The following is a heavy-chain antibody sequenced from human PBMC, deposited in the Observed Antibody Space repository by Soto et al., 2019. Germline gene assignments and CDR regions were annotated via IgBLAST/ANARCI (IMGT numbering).Heavy chain of an antibody. CDR2: IKSKTDGGTT. D-gene: IGHD3-22*01. V-gene: IGHV3-15*07. CDR1: GFAFSNAW. Sequence: GGSLRLSCAASGFAFSNAWINWVRQAPGKGLEWVGRIKSKTDGGTTDFAAPVRGRFAISRDDSKNMVYMQMNSLKTEDTAVYYCTTDSYITTIVVRFDYWGHGTLVTVSS. CDR3: TTDSYITTIVVRFDY. J-gene: IGHJ4*01.